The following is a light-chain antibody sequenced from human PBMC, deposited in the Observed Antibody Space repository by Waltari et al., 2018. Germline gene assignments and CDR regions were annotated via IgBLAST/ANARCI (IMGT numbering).Light chain of an antibody. Sequence: QSALTQPASVSGSPGPSITISCTGTSSDVGGYNYVSWYQQHPGKAPKLMIYDVSKRPSGVSNRFSGSKSGNTASLTISGLQAEDEADYYCSSYTSSSMVVFGGGTKLTVL. V-gene: IGLV2-14*01. J-gene: IGLJ2*01. CDR1: SSDVGGYNY. CDR3: SSYTSSSMVV. CDR2: DVS.